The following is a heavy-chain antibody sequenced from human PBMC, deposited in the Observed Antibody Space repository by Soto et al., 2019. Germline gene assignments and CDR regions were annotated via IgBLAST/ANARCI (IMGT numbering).Heavy chain of an antibody. CDR1: GGSISGYY. CDR2: INHSGGT. Sequence: SETLSLTCVVYGGSISGYYWSWIRQPPGKGLEWIGEINHSGGTNYNPSLKSRGTISVDTSKNQFSLKLNSVTAADTAVYYCAGQVGVVIPAAMRDYYYYYGMDVWGQGTTVTVSS. V-gene: IGHV4-34*01. CDR3: AGQVGVVIPAAMRDYYYYYGMDV. D-gene: IGHD2-2*01. J-gene: IGHJ6*02.